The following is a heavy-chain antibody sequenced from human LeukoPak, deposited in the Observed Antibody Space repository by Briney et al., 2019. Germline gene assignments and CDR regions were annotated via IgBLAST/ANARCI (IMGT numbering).Heavy chain of an antibody. V-gene: IGHV1-46*01. Sequence: ASVKVSCKASGYTFTSYYMYWVRQSPGQGLEWMGAINPTGTDTIYAQTFQGRVTMTRDLSTSTVYMELSSLRSEDTAVYYCVRDGYNYGSNWFDPWGQGTLVTVSS. D-gene: IGHD5-18*01. CDR1: GYTFTSYY. CDR2: INPTGTDT. J-gene: IGHJ5*02. CDR3: VRDGYNYGSNWFDP.